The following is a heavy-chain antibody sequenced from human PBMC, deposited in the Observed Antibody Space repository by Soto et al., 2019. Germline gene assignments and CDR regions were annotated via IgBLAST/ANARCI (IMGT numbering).Heavy chain of an antibody. J-gene: IGHJ4*02. Sequence: EVPLLESGGGLVQPGGSLRLSCAASRFTFSNYAMSWVRQAPGQGLEWVSTISGGADSTYYADSVKGRITISRDNSRNTLYLQMNILRAEDSAVYYCAKDEGWTNYFDYWGQGTLVTVSS. CDR2: ISGGADST. CDR3: AKDEGWTNYFDY. V-gene: IGHV3-23*01. CDR1: RFTFSNYA.